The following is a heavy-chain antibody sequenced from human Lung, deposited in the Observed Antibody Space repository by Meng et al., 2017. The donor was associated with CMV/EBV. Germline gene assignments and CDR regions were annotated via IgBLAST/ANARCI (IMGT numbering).Heavy chain of an antibody. CDR1: GYTFNGYN. CDR2: INPNSGGT. V-gene: IGHV1-2*02. J-gene: IGHJ6*02. D-gene: IGHD3-3*01. CDR3: ARLSNTILGAGYYYGMDV. Sequence: ASVKVSCKASGYTFNGYNMHWVRQAPGQGLEWMGWINPNSGGTNYAQRFQGRVTLTIDTSISTAYMELSRLKSDDTAVYFCARLSNTILGAGYYYGMDVWGQGTTVTVSS.